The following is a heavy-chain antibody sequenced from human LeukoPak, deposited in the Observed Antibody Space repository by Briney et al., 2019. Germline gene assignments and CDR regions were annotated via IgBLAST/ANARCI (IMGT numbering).Heavy chain of an antibody. CDR3: ARDGLTEHIVVVTARASDAFDI. Sequence: GGSLRLSCAASGFTFSSYSMNWVRQAPGKGLEWVSSISSSSSYIYYADSVKGRFTISRDSAKNSLYLQMNSLRAEDTAVYYCARDGLTEHIVVVTARASDAFDIWGQGTMVTVSS. CDR2: ISSSSSYI. D-gene: IGHD2-21*02. CDR1: GFTFSSYS. J-gene: IGHJ3*02. V-gene: IGHV3-21*01.